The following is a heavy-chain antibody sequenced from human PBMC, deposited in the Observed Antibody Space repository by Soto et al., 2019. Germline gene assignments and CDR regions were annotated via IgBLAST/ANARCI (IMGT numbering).Heavy chain of an antibody. Sequence: GGSLRLSCAASGFTFSSYWMSWVRQAPGKGLEWVANIKQDGSEKYYVDSVKGRFTISRDNAKNSLYLQMNSLRAEDTAVYYCARDSWDIVVVPAPHRTNYYYYMDVWGKGTTVTVSS. CDR2: IKQDGSEK. V-gene: IGHV3-7*01. CDR1: GFTFSSYW. J-gene: IGHJ6*03. D-gene: IGHD2-2*01. CDR3: ARDSWDIVVVPAPHRTNYYYYMDV.